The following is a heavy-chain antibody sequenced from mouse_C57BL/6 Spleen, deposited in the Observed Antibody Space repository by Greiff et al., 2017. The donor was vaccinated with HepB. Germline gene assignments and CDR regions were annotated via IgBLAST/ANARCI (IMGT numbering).Heavy chain of an antibody. J-gene: IGHJ3*01. CDR1: GYTFTDYE. Sequence: VKLVESGAELVRPGASVTLSCKASGYTFTDYEMHWVKQTPVHGLEWIGAIDPETGGTAYNQKFKGKAILTADKSSSTAYMELRSLTSEDSAVYYCTSSYYYGSSYWFAYWGQGTLVTVSA. CDR3: TSSYYYGSSYWFAY. V-gene: IGHV1-15*01. D-gene: IGHD1-1*01. CDR2: IDPETGGT.